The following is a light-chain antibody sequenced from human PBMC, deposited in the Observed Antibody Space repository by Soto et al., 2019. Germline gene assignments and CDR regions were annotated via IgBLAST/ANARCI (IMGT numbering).Light chain of an antibody. CDR1: SSDVGGYNY. J-gene: IGLJ1*01. CDR3: SSYTSSSTPPYV. Sequence: QSVLTQPASVSGSPGQSITISCTGTSSDVGGYNYVSWYQQHPGKAPKLMIYEVSNRPSGVSNRFSGSKSGHTASLTISGLQAEDEADYYCSSYTSSSTPPYVFGTGTKLTVL. V-gene: IGLV2-14*01. CDR2: EVS.